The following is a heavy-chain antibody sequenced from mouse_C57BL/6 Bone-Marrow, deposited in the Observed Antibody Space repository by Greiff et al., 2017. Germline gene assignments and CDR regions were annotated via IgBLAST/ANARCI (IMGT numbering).Heavy chain of an antibody. D-gene: IGHD2-2*01. J-gene: IGHJ3*01. CDR2: IWSGGST. Sequence: VMLVESGPGLVQPSQSLSITCTVSGFSLTSYGVHWVRQSPGKGLEWLGVIWSGGSTDYNAAFISRLSISKDNSKSQVFFKMNSLQADDTAIYYCARKGRGYDAWFAYWGQGTLVTVSA. CDR3: ARKGRGYDAWFAY. CDR1: GFSLTSYG. V-gene: IGHV2-2*01.